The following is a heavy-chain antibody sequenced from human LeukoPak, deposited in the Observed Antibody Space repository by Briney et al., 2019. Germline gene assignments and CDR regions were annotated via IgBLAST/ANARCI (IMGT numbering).Heavy chain of an antibody. CDR3: AGLVGRYSSGLYYYYFDY. CDR1: GDSINSLDL. J-gene: IGHJ4*02. V-gene: IGHV4-4*02. D-gene: IGHD3-22*01. CDR2: MYLSGTT. Sequence: LETLSLTCTVSGDSINSLDLWSWVRQPPGKGLEWIGEMYLSGTTHSNPSVKSRVTISIDKSKNQFFLNLSSVTAADTAVYYCAGLVGRYSSGLYYYYFDYWGQGTLVTVSS.